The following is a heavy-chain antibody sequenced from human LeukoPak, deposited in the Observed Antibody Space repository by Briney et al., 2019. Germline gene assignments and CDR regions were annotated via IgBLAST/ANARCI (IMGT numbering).Heavy chain of an antibody. CDR2: INPNSGDT. V-gene: IGHV1-2*02. CDR1: GYTFTAYY. D-gene: IGHD3-22*01. Sequence: ASVKVSCKASGYTFTAYYIHWVRQAPGQGLEWMGWINPNSGDTKYSQKFQGRVTMTRDTSISITYMELSRLTSDDTAVYYCARGYYDSGGPRLDYWGQGTLVTVSS. CDR3: ARGYYDSGGPRLDY. J-gene: IGHJ4*02.